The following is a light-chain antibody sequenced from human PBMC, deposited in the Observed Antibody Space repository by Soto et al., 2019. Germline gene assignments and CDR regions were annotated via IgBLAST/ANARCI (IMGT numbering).Light chain of an antibody. J-gene: IGKJ1*01. CDR2: RAS. CDR3: HQDENWPQT. CDR1: QSISSN. V-gene: IGKV3-15*01. Sequence: EIVMTQSPATLSLSPGEIATPSCRSSQSISSNLAWYQQKLGQAPRLLIYRASTRATGIPARFSGSGSWTEFTLAISSLQSDDVALYYCHQDENWPQTFGQGTKVEI.